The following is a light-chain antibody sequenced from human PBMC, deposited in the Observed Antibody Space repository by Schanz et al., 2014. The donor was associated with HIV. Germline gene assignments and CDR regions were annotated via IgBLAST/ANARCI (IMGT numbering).Light chain of an antibody. CDR2: GAS. CDR1: QSVSSN. J-gene: IGKJ3*01. Sequence: EIVMTQSPATLSVSPGERATLSCRASQSVSSNLAWHQQKPGQAPRLLIYGASTRATGIPARFSGSGSGTEFTLTISSLQSEDFAVYYCQQFSGSPFTVGPGTKVDIK. CDR3: QQFSGSPFT. V-gene: IGKV3-15*01.